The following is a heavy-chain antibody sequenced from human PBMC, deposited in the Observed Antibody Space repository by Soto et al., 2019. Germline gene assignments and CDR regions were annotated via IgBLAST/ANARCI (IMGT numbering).Heavy chain of an antibody. CDR1: GYSFTSQY. Sequence: QVQLVQSGAEVKKPGASVKISCEASGYSFTSQYVHWVRQAPGQGLEWMGIINPNGGSTTYAQKFQGKVTRPRDTSTNTVYMELSSLTSEDPAVYYCARDQWLRPGGGGTEPLDIWGQGTMVTVAS. CDR3: ARDQWLRPGGGGTEPLDI. CDR2: INPNGGST. J-gene: IGHJ3*02. V-gene: IGHV1-46*03. D-gene: IGHD5-12*01.